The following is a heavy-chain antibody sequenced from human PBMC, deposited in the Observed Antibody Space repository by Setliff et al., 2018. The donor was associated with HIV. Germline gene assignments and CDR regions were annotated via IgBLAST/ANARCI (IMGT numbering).Heavy chain of an antibody. Sequence: SETLSLTCTVSGGSISRGSYYWSWIRQPAGKGLEWIGRIYTNGITYYNPSLKSRVTISVDTSQNQFSLKLSSVTAADTAIYYCARRIYGNNPYFDYWSQGTLVTVSS. D-gene: IGHD4-17*01. V-gene: IGHV4-61*02. CDR1: GGSISRGSYY. J-gene: IGHJ4*02. CDR2: IYTNGIT. CDR3: ARRIYGNNPYFDY.